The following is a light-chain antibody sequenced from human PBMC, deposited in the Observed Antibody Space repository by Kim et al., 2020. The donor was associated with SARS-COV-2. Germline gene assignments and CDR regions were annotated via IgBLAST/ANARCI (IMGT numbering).Light chain of an antibody. Sequence: QSALTQPASVSGSPGQSITLTCTGTTNDIGSLDYVSWYQQHPGNAPTLLIFDVHNRPLGVSPRFSGSKSGNTASLTISGLQAEDEADYYCSSYTSSNTYVFGTGTKVTVL. V-gene: IGLV2-14*03. CDR3: SSYTSSNTYV. CDR1: TNDIGSLDY. J-gene: IGLJ1*01. CDR2: DVH.